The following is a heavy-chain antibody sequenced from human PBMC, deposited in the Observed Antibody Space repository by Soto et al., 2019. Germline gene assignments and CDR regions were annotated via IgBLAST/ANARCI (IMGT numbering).Heavy chain of an antibody. J-gene: IGHJ5*02. V-gene: IGHV5-10-1*01. Sequence: GESLKISCKGSGYSFTSYWISWVRQMPGKGLEWMGRIDPSDSYTNYSPSFQGHVTISADKSISTAYLQWSSLKASDTAMYYCARNFGDYAALWGFDPWGHGNLVTVS. D-gene: IGHD4-17*01. CDR3: ARNFGDYAALWGFDP. CDR1: GYSFTSYW. CDR2: IDPSDSYT.